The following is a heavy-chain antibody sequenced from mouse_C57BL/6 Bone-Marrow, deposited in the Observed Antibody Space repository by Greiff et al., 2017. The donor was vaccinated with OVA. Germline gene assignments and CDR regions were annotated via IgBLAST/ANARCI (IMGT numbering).Heavy chain of an antibody. CDR2: IDPETGGT. Sequence: VKLQQSGAELVRPGASVTLSCKASGYTFTDYEMHWVKQTPVHGLEWIGAIDPETGGTAYNQKFKGKAILTADKSSSTAYMELRSLTSEDSAVYYCTRGGRGDYWGQGTTLTVSS. CDR3: TRGGRGDY. J-gene: IGHJ2*01. V-gene: IGHV1-15*01. CDR1: GYTFTDYE.